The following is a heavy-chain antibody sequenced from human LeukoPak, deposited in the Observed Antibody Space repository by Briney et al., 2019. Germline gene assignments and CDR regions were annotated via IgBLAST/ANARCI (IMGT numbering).Heavy chain of an antibody. D-gene: IGHD3-22*01. V-gene: IGHV3-21*01. CDR2: ISSSSSYI. Sequence: GGSLRLSCAASGFTFSSYSMNWVRQAPGKGLEWVSSISSSSSYIYYADSVKGRFTISRDNAKNSLYLQMNSLRAEDTAVYYCARNTGYYYDSSSSRGYYYYGMDVWGQGTTVTVSS. CDR1: GFTFSSYS. CDR3: ARNTGYYYDSSSSRGYYYYGMDV. J-gene: IGHJ6*02.